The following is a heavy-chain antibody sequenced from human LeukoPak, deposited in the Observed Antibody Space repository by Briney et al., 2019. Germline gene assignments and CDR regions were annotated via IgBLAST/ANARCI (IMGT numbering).Heavy chain of an antibody. CDR2: IIPIFGTA. J-gene: IGHJ4*02. D-gene: IGHD3-10*01. Sequence: GASVKVSCKASGGTFSSYAISWVRQAPGQGLEWMGGIIPIFGTANYAQKFQGRVTITADESTSTAYMELSSLRSEDTAVYYCARFRSGYYGLGSYYIFDYWGQGTLVTVSS. CDR3: ARFRSGYYGLGSYYIFDY. V-gene: IGHV1-69*13. CDR1: GGTFSSYA.